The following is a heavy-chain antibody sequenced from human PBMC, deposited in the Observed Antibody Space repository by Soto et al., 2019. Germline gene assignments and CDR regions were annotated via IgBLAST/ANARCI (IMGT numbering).Heavy chain of an antibody. D-gene: IGHD3-22*01. J-gene: IGHJ4*02. Sequence: SLTCTVSGCSISSGDYYWRWIPQPPGKGLEWIGYIYYSGSPYYNPPLKTRVTLSVDTSKNQFSLKLSSVTAADTAVYYCPREYFLDYDSLGYFDYWGQGTLVTVSS. V-gene: IGHV4-30-4*01. CDR1: GCSISSGDYY. CDR3: PREYFLDYDSLGYFDY. CDR2: IYYSGSP.